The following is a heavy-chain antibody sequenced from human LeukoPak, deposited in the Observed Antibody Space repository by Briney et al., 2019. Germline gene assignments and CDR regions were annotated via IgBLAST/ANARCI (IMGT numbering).Heavy chain of an antibody. CDR3: ARVRSDYDILTGPWYFDL. CDR1: GGSISGYY. CDR2: IYSSGST. J-gene: IGHJ2*01. V-gene: IGHV4-4*07. Sequence: SETLSLTCTVSGGSISGYYWSWIRQPAGKGLEWIGRIYSSGSTNYNPSLKSRVTMSVDTSKNQFSLKLSSVTAADTAVYYCARVRSDYDILTGPWYFDLWGRGTLVTVSS. D-gene: IGHD3-9*01.